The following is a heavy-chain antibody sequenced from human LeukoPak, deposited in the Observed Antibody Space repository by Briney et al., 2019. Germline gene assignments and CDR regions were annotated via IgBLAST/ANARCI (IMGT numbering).Heavy chain of an antibody. Sequence: GGSLRLSCAASGITFSNYAMSWARQVPGKGLEWVSSMSGSGVGTYYADSVRGRFTISRDYSKNTLSLQMDSLRAEDTAVYYCAVGDGDYWGQGTLVTVSS. J-gene: IGHJ4*02. V-gene: IGHV3-23*01. CDR2: MSGSGVGT. D-gene: IGHD2-21*02. CDR3: AVGDGDY. CDR1: GITFSNYA.